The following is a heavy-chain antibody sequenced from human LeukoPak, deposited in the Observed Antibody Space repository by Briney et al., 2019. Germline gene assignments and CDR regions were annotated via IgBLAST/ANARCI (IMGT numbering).Heavy chain of an antibody. CDR1: GFTFSSYA. CDR2: ISGRDSST. V-gene: IGHV3-23*01. J-gene: IGHJ4*02. CDR3: AKDRIAAAGMFFDY. D-gene: IGHD6-13*01. Sequence: AGGSLRLSCAASGFTFSSYAMNWVRQAPGRGLEWVSAISGRDSSTYYADSVKGRFTISRDNSKNTLYLQMNSLRAEDTAVYYCAKDRIAAAGMFFDYWGQGTLVTVSS.